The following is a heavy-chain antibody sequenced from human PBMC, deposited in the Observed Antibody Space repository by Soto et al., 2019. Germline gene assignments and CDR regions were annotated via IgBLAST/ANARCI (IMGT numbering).Heavy chain of an antibody. V-gene: IGHV3-30-3*01. J-gene: IGHJ4*02. Sequence: QVQLVESGGGVVQPGRSLRLSCAASGLTFITYPMHWVRKAPGKGLEWVALISYDGSNKYYADSVKGRFTISRDNSKNTLYLKMTSLRAEDTDVYYCARWNVQHDSYGYFWGQGTLVTVSS. CDR3: ARWNVQHDSYGYF. CDR2: ISYDGSNK. D-gene: IGHD5-18*01. CDR1: GLTFITYP.